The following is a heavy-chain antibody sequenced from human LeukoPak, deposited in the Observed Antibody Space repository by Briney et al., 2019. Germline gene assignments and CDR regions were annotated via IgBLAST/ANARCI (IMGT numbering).Heavy chain of an antibody. V-gene: IGHV1-69*13. CDR2: IIPIFCTA. CDR3: ARDDGAPFDP. D-gene: IGHD1-26*01. CDR1: GGTFSSYA. J-gene: IGHJ5*02. Sequence: SVKVSCKASGGTFSSYAISWVRQAPGQGLERMGGIIPIFCTANYAQKFQGRVTITADESTSTAYMELSSLRSEDTAVYYCARDDGAPFDPWGQGTLVTVSS.